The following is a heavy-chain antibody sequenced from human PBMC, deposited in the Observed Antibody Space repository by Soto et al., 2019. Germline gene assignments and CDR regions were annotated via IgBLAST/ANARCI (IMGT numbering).Heavy chain of an antibody. CDR1: GGSFSGYY. J-gene: IGHJ4*02. V-gene: IGHV4-34*01. D-gene: IGHD3-10*01. CDR3: ARILTFPATSSRGYYFDY. CDR2: INHSGST. Sequence: SETLSLTCAVYGGSFSGYYWSWIRQPPGKGLEWIGEINHSGSTNYNPSLKSRVTISVDTSKNQFSLKLSSVTAADTAVYYCARILTFPATSSRGYYFDYWSQGTLVTVSS.